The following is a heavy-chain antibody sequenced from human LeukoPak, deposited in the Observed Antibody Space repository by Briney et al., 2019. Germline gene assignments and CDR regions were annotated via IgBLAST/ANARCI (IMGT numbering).Heavy chain of an antibody. J-gene: IGHJ6*03. Sequence: ASVKVSCKASGGTFSSYSITWVRQAAGQRLEWMGGIMPLFNTSNYAQQFQGRVTITTDESTSTAYMERSSLRFEDTAMYYCARVDRYHYYLDVGGKGTTVTVSS. CDR2: IMPLFNTS. CDR1: GGTFSSYS. V-gene: IGHV1-69*05. CDR3: ARVDRYHYYLDV.